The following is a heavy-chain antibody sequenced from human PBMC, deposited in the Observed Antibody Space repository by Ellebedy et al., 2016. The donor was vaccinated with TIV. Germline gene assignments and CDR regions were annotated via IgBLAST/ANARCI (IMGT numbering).Heavy chain of an antibody. Sequence: GESLKISXAASGFNLSIYDMHLVRQAPGKGLEWVANINQDVSEKYYVDSVKGRFTISRDNARDSLYLQMNSLRAEDTAVYYCTRRGSMFDHWGQGTLVSVSS. J-gene: IGHJ4*02. CDR1: GFNLSIYD. CDR2: INQDVSEK. V-gene: IGHV3-7*03. CDR3: TRRGSMFDH.